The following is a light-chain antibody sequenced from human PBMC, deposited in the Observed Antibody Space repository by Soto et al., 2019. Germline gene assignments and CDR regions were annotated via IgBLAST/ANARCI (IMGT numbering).Light chain of an antibody. V-gene: IGKV1-9*01. Sequence: DIQSTQSPSFLSASVGDRVTITCRASQGISTYLAWYQQKPGKAPKVLIYAASTLQGGVPSRFSGSGSETEFTLTISSLQPEDFATYYCQQLKSYPITFGQGTRLEIK. CDR3: QQLKSYPIT. J-gene: IGKJ5*01. CDR2: AAS. CDR1: QGISTY.